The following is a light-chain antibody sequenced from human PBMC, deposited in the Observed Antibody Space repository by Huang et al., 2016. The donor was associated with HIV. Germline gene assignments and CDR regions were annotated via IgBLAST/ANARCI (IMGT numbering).Light chain of an antibody. CDR3: HQYGSSPRT. J-gene: IGKJ1*01. V-gene: IGKV3-20*01. CDR1: QSVRNAY. CDR2: GAS. Sequence: EIVLMQSPGTLSLSPGETATQSVRNAYLAWYQQKTGQAPSLLIYGASSRATDIPDRFSGSGSGTEFTLTITRLEPEYFAVYYCHQYGSSPRTFGQGTRVEIK.